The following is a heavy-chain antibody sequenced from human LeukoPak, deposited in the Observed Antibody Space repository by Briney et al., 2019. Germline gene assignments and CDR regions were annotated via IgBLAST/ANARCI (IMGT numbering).Heavy chain of an antibody. V-gene: IGHV3-11*01. CDR3: ARDPPPTYYYDSSGYFDY. Sequence: GGSLRLSCTASGFTFGDYAMSWVRQAPGKGLEWVSYISSSGSTIYYADSVKGRFTISRDNAKNSLYLQMNSLRAEDTAVYYCARDPPPTYYYDSSGYFDYWGQGTLVTVSS. CDR1: GFTFGDYA. J-gene: IGHJ4*02. D-gene: IGHD3-22*01. CDR2: ISSSGSTI.